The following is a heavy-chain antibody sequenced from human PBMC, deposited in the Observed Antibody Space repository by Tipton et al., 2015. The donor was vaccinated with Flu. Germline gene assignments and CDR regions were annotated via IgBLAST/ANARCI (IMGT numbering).Heavy chain of an antibody. D-gene: IGHD6-19*01. V-gene: IGHV4-61*02. CDR1: GGSISSGSYY. CDR2: IYTSGST. CDR3: ARGSVAGNSY. Sequence: LRLSCTVSGGSISSGSYYWSWIRQPAGKGLEWIGRIYTSGSTNYNPSLKSRVTISVDTSKNQFSLKLSSVTAADTAVYYCARGSVAGNSYWGQGTLVTVSS. J-gene: IGHJ4*02.